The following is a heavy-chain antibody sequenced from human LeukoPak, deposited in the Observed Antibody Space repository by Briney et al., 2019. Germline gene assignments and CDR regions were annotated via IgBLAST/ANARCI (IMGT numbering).Heavy chain of an antibody. D-gene: IGHD3-22*01. CDR1: GYTFTSYD. J-gene: IGHJ4*02. V-gene: IGHV1-8*01. Sequence: ASVKVSCKASGYTFTSYDINWVRQATGQGLEWMGRMNPNSGNTGYAQKFQGRVTMTRNTSISTAYMELSSLRSEDTAVYYCARGITMIVVAARPFDYWGQGTLVTVSS. CDR3: ARGITMIVVAARPFDY. CDR2: MNPNSGNT.